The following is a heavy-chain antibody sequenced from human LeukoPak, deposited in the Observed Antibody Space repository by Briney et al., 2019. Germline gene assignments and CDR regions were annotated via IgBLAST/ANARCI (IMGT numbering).Heavy chain of an antibody. D-gene: IGHD6-13*01. CDR2: INHSGST. V-gene: IGHV4-34*01. J-gene: IGHJ4*02. CDR1: GGSFSGYY. CDR3: ARVIGSWLLIDY. Sequence: SETLSLTCAVYGGSFSGYYWSWIRQPPGKGLEWIGEINHSGSTNYNPSLKSRVTISVDTSENQFSLKLSSVTAADTAVYYCARVIGSWLLIDYWGQGTLVTVSS.